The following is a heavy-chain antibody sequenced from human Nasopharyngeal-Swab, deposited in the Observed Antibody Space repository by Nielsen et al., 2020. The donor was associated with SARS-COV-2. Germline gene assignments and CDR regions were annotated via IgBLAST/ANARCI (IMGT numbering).Heavy chain of an antibody. Sequence: SETLSLTCNVSGCSFTNNNWWSWLRQPPGKGLEWITEIYHNGNANYNPSLKSRVTMSVDKSKNQFSLKLRSLTAADTAVYYCARLTMIIAFDYWGPGTLVTVSS. CDR2: IYHNGNA. CDR1: GCSFTNNNW. D-gene: IGHD3-22*01. J-gene: IGHJ4*02. V-gene: IGHV4-4*02. CDR3: ARLTMIIAFDY.